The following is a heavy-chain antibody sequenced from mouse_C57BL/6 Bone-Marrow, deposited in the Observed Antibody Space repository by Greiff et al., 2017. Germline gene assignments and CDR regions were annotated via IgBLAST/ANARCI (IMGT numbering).Heavy chain of an antibody. J-gene: IGHJ1*03. V-gene: IGHV1-59*01. D-gene: IGHD1-1*01. CDR1: GYTFTSYW. CDR2: IDPSDSYT. CDR3: ARDYGSSDEYFDV. Sequence: QVQLQQPGAELVRPGTSVKLSCKASGYTFTSYWMHWVKQRPGQGLEWIGVIDPSDSYTNYNQKFKGKATLTVDTSSSTAYMQLSSLTSEDSAVYYCARDYGSSDEYFDVWGTGTTVTVSS.